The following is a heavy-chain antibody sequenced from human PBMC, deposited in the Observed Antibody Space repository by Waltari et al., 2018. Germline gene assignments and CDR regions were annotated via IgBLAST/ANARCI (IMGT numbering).Heavy chain of an antibody. CDR2: IFSSGTT. CDR3: VRGQYQLLYPTENWFDP. CDR1: GGSINNYY. Sequence: QLQLEESGPGLVKPSETLSLTCSVSGGSINNYYWNWIRQPAGKGLEWLGRIFSSGTTNYNPSLRSRITMSLDTSKTQFSLNLTSVTAADTAIYYCVRGQYQLLYPTENWFDPWGQGMLVTVSS. J-gene: IGHJ5*02. D-gene: IGHD2-15*01. V-gene: IGHV4-4*07.